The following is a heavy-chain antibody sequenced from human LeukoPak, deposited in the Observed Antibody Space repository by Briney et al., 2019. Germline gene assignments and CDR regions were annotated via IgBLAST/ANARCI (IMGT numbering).Heavy chain of an antibody. CDR3: ARDLGRLFDY. V-gene: IGHV3-53*01. J-gene: IGHJ4*02. CDR1: GFTVSSNY. D-gene: IGHD7-27*01. CDR2: IYSGGST. Sequence: GGSLRLSCAASGFTVSSNYMSWVRQAPGKGLEWVSVIYSGGSTYYADSVKGRFTISRDNSKSALYLQMNSLRAEDTAVYYCARDLGRLFDYWGQGTLVTVSS.